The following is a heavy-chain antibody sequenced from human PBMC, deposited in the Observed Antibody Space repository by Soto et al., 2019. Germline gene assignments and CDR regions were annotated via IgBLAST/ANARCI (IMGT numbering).Heavy chain of an antibody. J-gene: IGHJ6*02. Sequence: GASLKISGKRSGYSFTSYWSGSVRQMPGKGLEWMGIIYPGDSDTRYSPSFQGQVTISADKSISTAYLQWSSLKASDTAMYYCARRNHYSNYPNPYYYYGMDVWGQGTTVTVSS. V-gene: IGHV5-51*01. CDR1: GYSFTSYW. CDR2: IYPGDSDT. CDR3: ARRNHYSNYPNPYYYYGMDV. D-gene: IGHD4-4*01.